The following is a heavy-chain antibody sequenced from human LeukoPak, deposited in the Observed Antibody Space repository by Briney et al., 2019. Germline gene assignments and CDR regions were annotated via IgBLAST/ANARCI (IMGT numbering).Heavy chain of an antibody. CDR1: GGSISSSSYY. Sequence: SETLSLTCTVSGGSISSSSYYWGWIRQPPGKGLEWIGSIYYSGSTYYNPSLKSRVSISVDTSKNQFSLKLSSVTAADTAVYYCARHPLYGDYLDYWGQGTLVTVSS. V-gene: IGHV4-39*01. D-gene: IGHD4-17*01. J-gene: IGHJ4*02. CDR2: IYYSGST. CDR3: ARHPLYGDYLDY.